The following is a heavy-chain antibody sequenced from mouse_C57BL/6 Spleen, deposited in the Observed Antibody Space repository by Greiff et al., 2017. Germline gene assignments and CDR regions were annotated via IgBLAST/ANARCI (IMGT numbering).Heavy chain of an antibody. CDR2: ISYDGSN. V-gene: IGHV3-6*01. Sequence: ESGPGLVKPSPSLSLTCSVTGYSITSGYYWNWIRQFPGNKLEWMGYISYDGSNNYNPSLKNRISITRDTSKNQFFLKLNSVTTEDTATYYCARGDSLGFDVWGTGTTVTVSS. CDR1: GYSITSGYY. J-gene: IGHJ1*03. CDR3: ARGDSLGFDV. D-gene: IGHD4-1*01.